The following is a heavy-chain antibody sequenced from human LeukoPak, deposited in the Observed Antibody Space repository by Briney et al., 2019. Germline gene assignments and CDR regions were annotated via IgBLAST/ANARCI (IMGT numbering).Heavy chain of an antibody. J-gene: IGHJ3*01. CDR2: IYYSGST. D-gene: IGHD4-17*01. CDR1: GGSISSSSYY. CDR3: ARQWVRVDYGDYGDCDAFDC. Sequence: SETLSLTCTVSGGSISSSSYYWGWIRQPPGKGLEWIGSIYYSGSTYYNPSLKSRVTISVDTSKNQFSLKLSSVSAAETAVYYCARQWVRVDYGDYGDCDAFDCWGQGSMVTVSS. V-gene: IGHV4-39*01.